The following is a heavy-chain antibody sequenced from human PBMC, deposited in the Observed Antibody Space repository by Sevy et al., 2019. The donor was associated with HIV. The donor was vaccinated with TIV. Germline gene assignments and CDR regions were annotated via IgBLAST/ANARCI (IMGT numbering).Heavy chain of an antibody. CDR3: ARLTIFGVVTDNWFDP. D-gene: IGHD3-3*01. CDR2: IYYSGSA. V-gene: IGHV4-39*01. CDR1: GGYISSNNYY. J-gene: IGHJ5*02. Sequence: TLSLTCTVSGGYISSNNYYWGWIRQPPGKGLEWIGSIYYSGSAYYNPSLKSRVTIPVDTSKNQFSLKVSSVTAADTAVYYCARLTIFGVVTDNWFDPWGQGTLVTVSS.